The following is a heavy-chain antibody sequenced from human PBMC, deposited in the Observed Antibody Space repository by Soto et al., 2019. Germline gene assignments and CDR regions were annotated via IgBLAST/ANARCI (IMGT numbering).Heavy chain of an antibody. D-gene: IGHD1-1*01. V-gene: IGHV3-21*06. CDR3: AREPEGLNSSFGF. J-gene: IGHJ4*02. Sequence: PSGCLELSSAASRVTFTRSRITWARQAPGKGLEWVSSISSTTNYIYYGDSMKGRFTISRDNAKNSLYLEMNSLRAEDTVVYYCAREPEGLNSSFGFWGQGTLGTLS. CDR2: ISSTTNYI. CDR1: RVTFTRSR.